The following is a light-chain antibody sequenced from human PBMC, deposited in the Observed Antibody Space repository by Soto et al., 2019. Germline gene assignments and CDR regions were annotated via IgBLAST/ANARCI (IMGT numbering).Light chain of an antibody. CDR2: DVT. CDR1: SSDVGGYNY. CDR3: SSYTTSNTRQIV. V-gene: IGLV2-14*03. Sequence: QSALTQPASVSGSPGQSITISCTGTSSDVGGYNYVSWYQHHPGKPPKLIIYDVTNRPSGVSNPFSGSKSGNTASLTISGLQPEDEADYYCSSYTTSNTRQIVFGTGTKVTDL. J-gene: IGLJ1*01.